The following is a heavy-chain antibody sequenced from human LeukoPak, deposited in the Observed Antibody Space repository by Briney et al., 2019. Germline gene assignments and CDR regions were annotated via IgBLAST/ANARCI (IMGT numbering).Heavy chain of an antibody. J-gene: IGHJ4*02. CDR1: GFTFSSYT. D-gene: IGHD4-17*01. CDR2: ISSTSSTI. CDR3: ARSRTVDY. Sequence: GGSLRLSCAASGFTFSSYTMNWVRQAPGKGLEWISQISSTSSTIYYADSVRGRFTISRDNAKNSLYLQMNSLRDEDTAVYYCARSRTVDYWGQGTLVTVSS. V-gene: IGHV3-48*02.